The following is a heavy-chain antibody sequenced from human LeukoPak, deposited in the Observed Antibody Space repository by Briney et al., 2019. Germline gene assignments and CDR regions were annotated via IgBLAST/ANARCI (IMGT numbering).Heavy chain of an antibody. CDR3: ARGLAVRGIYYYYYIDV. D-gene: IGHD3-10*01. Sequence: GGSLRLSCAASGFTFSSYWMSWVRQAPGKGLEWVANINQDESEKYYVDSEKGRFTISRDNAKNSLYLQMNSLRVEDTAVYYCARGLAVRGIYYYYYIDVWGKGTTVTVSS. CDR1: GFTFSSYW. V-gene: IGHV3-7*01. J-gene: IGHJ6*03. CDR2: INQDESEK.